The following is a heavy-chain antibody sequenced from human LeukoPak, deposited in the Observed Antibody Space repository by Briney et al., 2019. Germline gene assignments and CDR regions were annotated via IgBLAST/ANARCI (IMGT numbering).Heavy chain of an antibody. D-gene: IGHD2-15*01. J-gene: IGHJ4*02. CDR1: EYTFTAYY. CDR3: ARDCSSSSCLDY. V-gene: IGHV1-2*06. Sequence: ASVKVSCKASEYTFTAYYVHWVRQAPGQGLEWMGRIDPNSGGINYAQKFQDRVTMTRDTSISTVYIELSNLRSDDTAIYYCARDCSSSSCLDYWGQGTLVTVSS. CDR2: IDPNSGGI.